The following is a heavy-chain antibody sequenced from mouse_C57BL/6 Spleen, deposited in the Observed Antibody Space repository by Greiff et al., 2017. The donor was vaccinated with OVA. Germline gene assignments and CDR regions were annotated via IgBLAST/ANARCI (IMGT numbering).Heavy chain of an antibody. CDR2: INPNNGGT. CDR3: ARIYDGYVWFAY. J-gene: IGHJ3*01. CDR1: GYTFTDYY. D-gene: IGHD2-3*01. Sequence: EVQLQQSGPELVKPGASVKISCKASGYTFTDYYMNWVKQSHGKSLEWIGDINPNNGGTSYNQKFKGKATLTVDKSSSTAYMELRSLTSEDSAVYYCARIYDGYVWFAYWGQGTLVTVSA. V-gene: IGHV1-26*01.